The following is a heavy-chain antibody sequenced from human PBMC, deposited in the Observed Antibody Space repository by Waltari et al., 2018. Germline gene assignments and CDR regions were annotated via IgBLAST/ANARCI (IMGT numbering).Heavy chain of an antibody. J-gene: IGHJ3*02. CDR2: TYYRSQWRN. Sequence: QVQLQQSGPGLVKPSQTLSLTCAVSGDSLFTTSVAWNWIRQSPSRGLEWLGRTYYRSQWRNDYALSVKGRITFNPDTSKNHFSLQLDSVTPDDTAVYYCARGKFTAFDIWGQGTMVTVSS. CDR1: GDSLFTTSVA. V-gene: IGHV6-1*01. CDR3: ARGKFTAFDI.